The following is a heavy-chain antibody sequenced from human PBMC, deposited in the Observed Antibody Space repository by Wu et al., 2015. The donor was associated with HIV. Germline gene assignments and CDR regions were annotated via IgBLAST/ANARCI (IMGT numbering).Heavy chain of an antibody. J-gene: IGHJ5*02. CDR1: GYNFIYHY. V-gene: IGHV1-2*06. D-gene: IGHD3-9*01. CDR3: ARVFTRADRTYYDILPGYSPQFVP. CDR2: INPNRGAT. Sequence: QVHLEQSGATVKTPGASVTVSCKASGYNFIYHYIHWVRQAPGQGLEWLGRINPNRGATNYARNFQGRVSLSTDTSINTVYMELSRLTSDDTAIYYCARVFTRADRTYYDILPGYSPQFVPSGPGNPGHRLL.